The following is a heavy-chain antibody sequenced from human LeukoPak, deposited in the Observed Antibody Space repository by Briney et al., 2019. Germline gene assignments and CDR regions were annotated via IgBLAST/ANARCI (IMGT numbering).Heavy chain of an antibody. D-gene: IGHD3-22*01. CDR3: AKEGARTYYYDSSGYYLDY. CDR1: GFTFDDYA. J-gene: IGHJ4*02. CDR2: ISGSGGST. Sequence: GGSLRLSCAASGFTFDDYAMHWVRHAPGKGLEWVSTISGSGGSTYYADSVKGRFTISRDNSKNTLYLQMNSLRAEDTAVYYCAKEGARTYYYDSSGYYLDYWGQGTLATVSS. V-gene: IGHV3-23*01.